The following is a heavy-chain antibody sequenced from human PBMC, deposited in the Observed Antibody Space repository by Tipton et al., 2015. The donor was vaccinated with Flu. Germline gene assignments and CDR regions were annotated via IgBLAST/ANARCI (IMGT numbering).Heavy chain of an antibody. J-gene: IGHJ4*02. D-gene: IGHD1-26*01. Sequence: SLRLSCAASGFTFTNYGMHWVRQAPGKGLEWVAVTSYDGSNKYYADSVKGRFTISRDNSKNTLYLQMNSLRAEDTAVYYCAKRSDYSGSFHPLDYWGQGTLVTVS. V-gene: IGHV3-30*18. CDR1: GFTFTNYG. CDR3: AKRSDYSGSFHPLDY. CDR2: TSYDGSNK.